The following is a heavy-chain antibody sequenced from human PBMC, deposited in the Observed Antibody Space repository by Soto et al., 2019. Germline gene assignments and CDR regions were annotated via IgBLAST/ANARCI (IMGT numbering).Heavy chain of an antibody. V-gene: IGHV1-18*01. CDR1: GYTFSTSG. CDR3: XXXXXXXXYYYGMDV. J-gene: IGHJ6*02. Sequence: QVQLVQSGAEVRKPGASVKVSCKASGYTFSTSGMSWLRQAPGQGLEWMGWISTYNGDTNDAPKFQDRVTMTSDTXXXXXXXXXXXXXXXXXXXXXXXXXXXXXXYYYGMDVWGQGTRVTVSS. CDR2: ISTYNGDT.